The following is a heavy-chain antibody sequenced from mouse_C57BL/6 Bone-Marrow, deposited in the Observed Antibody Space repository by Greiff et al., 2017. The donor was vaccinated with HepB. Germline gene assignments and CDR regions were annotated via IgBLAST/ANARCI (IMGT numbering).Heavy chain of an antibody. CDR1: GYTFTTYP. CDR3: ARGGSSRDYAMDY. J-gene: IGHJ4*01. V-gene: IGHV1-47*01. Sequence: VKLVESGAELVKPGASVKMSCKASGYTFTTYPIEWMKQNHGKSLEWIGNFHPYNDDTKYNEKFKGKATLTVEKSSSTVYLELSRLTSDDSAVYYCARGGSSRDYAMDYWGQGTSVTVSS. CDR2: FHPYNDDT. D-gene: IGHD1-1*01.